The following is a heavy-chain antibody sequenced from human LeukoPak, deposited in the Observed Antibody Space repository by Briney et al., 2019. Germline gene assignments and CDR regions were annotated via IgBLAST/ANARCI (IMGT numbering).Heavy chain of an antibody. V-gene: IGHV3-21*01. CDR1: GFTFSSYS. CDR2: ISSSSSYI. Sequence: GGSLRLSCVVSGFTFSSYSMNWVRQAPGKGLEWVSSISSSSSYIYYADSVKGRFTISRDNAKNSLYLQMNSLRAEDTAVYYCARPPDNYYYYYMDVWGKGTTVTVSS. J-gene: IGHJ6*03. CDR3: ARPPDNYYYYYMDV.